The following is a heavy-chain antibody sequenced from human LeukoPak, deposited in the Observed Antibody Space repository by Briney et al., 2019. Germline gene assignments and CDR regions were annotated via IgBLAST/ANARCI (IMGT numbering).Heavy chain of an antibody. V-gene: IGHV5-51*01. CDR3: ARRKFSDTWFDP. D-gene: IGHD1-14*01. Sequence: GESLRISCKGSEYDFANYWIGWVRQMPGKGLEWMGIVYPAGPNIHYSPSFQGQVTMSVDRSISTAYLQWTSLKASDTAMYFCARRKFSDTWFDPWGQGTLVTVSS. J-gene: IGHJ5*02. CDR2: VYPAGPNI. CDR1: EYDFANYW.